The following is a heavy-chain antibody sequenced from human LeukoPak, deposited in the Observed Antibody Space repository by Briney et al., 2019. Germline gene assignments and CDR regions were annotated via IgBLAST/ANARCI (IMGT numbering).Heavy chain of an antibody. CDR2: ISSSSSYI. CDR1: GFTFSNYW. D-gene: IGHD5-18*01. Sequence: PGGSLRLSCEGSGFTFSNYWMSWVRQAPGKGLEWVSSISSSSSYIYYADSVKGRFTISRDNAKNSLYLQINSLRAEDTAVYYCARYTAMVGRDYWGQGTLVTVSS. V-gene: IGHV3-21*01. J-gene: IGHJ4*02. CDR3: ARYTAMVGRDY.